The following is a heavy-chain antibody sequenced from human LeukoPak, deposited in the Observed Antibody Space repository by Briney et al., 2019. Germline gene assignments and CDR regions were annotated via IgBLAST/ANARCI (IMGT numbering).Heavy chain of an antibody. D-gene: IGHD5-24*01. Sequence: SETLSLTCTVSGGSISSGGYYWSWIRQPPGKGLEWIGYIYHSGSTYYNPSLKSRVTISVDRSKNQFSLKLSSVTAADTAVYYCASLTAVEMATIFDYWGQGTLVTVSS. J-gene: IGHJ4*02. CDR3: ASLTAVEMATIFDY. V-gene: IGHV4-30-2*01. CDR1: GGSISSGGYY. CDR2: IYHSGST.